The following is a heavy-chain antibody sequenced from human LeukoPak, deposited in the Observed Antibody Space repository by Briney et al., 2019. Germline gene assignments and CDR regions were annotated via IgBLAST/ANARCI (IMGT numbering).Heavy chain of an antibody. CDR3: ARRSPGGAADY. Sequence: PSETLSLTCTVSGGSVNTYYWSWIRQPPGKGLEWIGYIYYSGSTNYNPSLKSRVTISVDTSKNQYSLKLSSVTAADTAVYYCARRSPGGAADYWGQGTLVTVSS. V-gene: IGHV4-59*08. CDR2: IYYSGST. D-gene: IGHD1-26*01. J-gene: IGHJ4*02. CDR1: GGSVNTYY.